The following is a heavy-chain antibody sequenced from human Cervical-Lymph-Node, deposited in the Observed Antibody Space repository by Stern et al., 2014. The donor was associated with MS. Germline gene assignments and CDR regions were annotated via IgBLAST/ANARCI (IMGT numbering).Heavy chain of an antibody. CDR2: IYYSGSP. J-gene: IGHJ4*02. CDR1: GASISSFY. V-gene: IGHV4-59*07. D-gene: IGHD3-10*01. CDR3: ARGLRVTVVRGVKFDY. Sequence: QLQLQESGPGLVKPSDTLSLTCTVSGASISSFYWSWIRQPPGKGLEGIGYIYYSGSPNYNPYLKSRVTISVDTSKNQFSLKLSSVTAADTAVYYCARGLRVTVVRGVKFDYWGQGTLVTVSS.